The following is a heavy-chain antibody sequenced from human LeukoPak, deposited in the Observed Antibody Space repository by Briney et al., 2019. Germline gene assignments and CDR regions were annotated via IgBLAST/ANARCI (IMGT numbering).Heavy chain of an antibody. V-gene: IGHV5-51*01. D-gene: IGHD5-24*01. Sequence: GELLKISCKASGYSFTNYWIVWLRQMPGRGLEWMGIIYTDNSDVRYSPSFRGRVTISADKSVNTAYLQWSSLKASDTAMYYCARLRDGSNWFDPWGQGTLVTVSS. CDR3: ARLRDGSNWFDP. J-gene: IGHJ5*02. CDR1: GYSFTNYW. CDR2: IYTDNSDV.